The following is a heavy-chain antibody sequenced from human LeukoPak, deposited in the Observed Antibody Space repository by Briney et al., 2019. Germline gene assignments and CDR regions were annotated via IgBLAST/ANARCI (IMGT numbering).Heavy chain of an antibody. CDR1: GGSFSGYY. CDR3: ARHGSSLAY. V-gene: IGHV4-34*01. D-gene: IGHD6-6*01. CDR2: INHSGST. J-gene: IGHJ4*02. Sequence: SETLSLTCAVYGGSFSGYYWSWIRQPPGKGLEWIGEINHSGSTNYNPSLKSRVTISVDTSKNQFSLKLSSVTAADTAVYYCARHGSSLAYWGQGTLVTVSS.